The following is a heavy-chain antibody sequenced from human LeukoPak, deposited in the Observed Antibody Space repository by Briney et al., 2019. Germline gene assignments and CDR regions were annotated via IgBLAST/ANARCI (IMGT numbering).Heavy chain of an antibody. Sequence: KSSETPSLTCTVSGGSISSYYWSWIRQPPGKGLEWIGSIYYSGSTYYNPSLKSRVTISVDTSKNQFSLKLSSVTAADTAVYYCARDPVGVYSYGLDAFDIWGQGTMVTVSS. CDR3: ARDPVGVYSYGLDAFDI. D-gene: IGHD5-18*01. CDR1: GGSISSYY. CDR2: IYYSGST. V-gene: IGHV4-59*12. J-gene: IGHJ3*02.